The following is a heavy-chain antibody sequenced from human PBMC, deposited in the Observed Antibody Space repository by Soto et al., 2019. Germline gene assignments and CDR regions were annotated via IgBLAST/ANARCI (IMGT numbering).Heavy chain of an antibody. V-gene: IGHV1-8*01. Sequence: ASVKVSCKASGYTFTSYDINWVRQATGQGLEWMGWMNPNSGNTGYAQKFQGRVTMTRNTSISTAYMELSSLRSEDTAVYYCARVRSRRYCTNGVCPVRYNWFDPWGQGTLVTVSS. CDR2: MNPNSGNT. CDR3: ARVRSRRYCTNGVCPVRYNWFDP. D-gene: IGHD2-8*01. J-gene: IGHJ5*02. CDR1: GYTFTSYD.